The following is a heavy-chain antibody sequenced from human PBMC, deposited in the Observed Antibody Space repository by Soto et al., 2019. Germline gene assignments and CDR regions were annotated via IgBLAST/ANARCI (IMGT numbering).Heavy chain of an antibody. CDR3: ARPMIVVVNQVGAFDY. J-gene: IGHJ4*02. Sequence: GGSLRLSCAASGFTFSSYAMHWVRQAPGKGLEWVAVISYDGSNKYYADSVKGRFTISRDNSKNTLYLQMNSLRAEDTAVYYCARPMIVVVNQVGAFDYSGQGTLVTVSS. V-gene: IGHV3-30-3*01. CDR2: ISYDGSNK. D-gene: IGHD3-22*01. CDR1: GFTFSSYA.